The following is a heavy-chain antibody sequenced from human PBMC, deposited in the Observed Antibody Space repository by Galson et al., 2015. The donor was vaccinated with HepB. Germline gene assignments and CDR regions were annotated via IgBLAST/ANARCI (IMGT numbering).Heavy chain of an antibody. V-gene: IGHV1-46*01. D-gene: IGHD1-26*01. CDR3: AREEGGSYSPEYYFDY. Sequence: TSYYMHWVRQAPGQGLEWMGIINPSGGSTSYAQKFQGRVTMTRDTSTSTVYMELSSLRSEDTAVYYCAREEGGSYSPEYYFDYWGQGTLVTVSS. CDR2: INPSGGST. CDR1: TSYY. J-gene: IGHJ4*02.